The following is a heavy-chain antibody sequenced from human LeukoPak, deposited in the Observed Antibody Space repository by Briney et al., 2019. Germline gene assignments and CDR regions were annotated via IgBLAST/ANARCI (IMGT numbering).Heavy chain of an antibody. D-gene: IGHD3-10*01. CDR1: GGSFSGYY. V-gene: IGHV4-34*01. CDR2: INHSGST. Sequence: TCXVYGGSFSGYYWSWIRQPPGKGLEWIGEINHSGSTNYNPSLTSRVTISVGTSKNQFSLKLSSVTAADTAVYYCARDPLWFGELYGMDVWGQGTTVTVSS. CDR3: ARDPLWFGELYGMDV. J-gene: IGHJ6*02.